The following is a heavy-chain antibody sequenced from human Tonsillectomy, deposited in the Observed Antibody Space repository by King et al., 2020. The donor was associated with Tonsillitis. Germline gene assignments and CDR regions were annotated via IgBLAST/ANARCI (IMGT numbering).Heavy chain of an antibody. D-gene: IGHD3-3*01. J-gene: IGHJ6*03. CDR1: GFTFSSYD. Sequence: VQLVESGGGLVQPGGSLRLSCAASGFTFSSYDMHWVRQPTGKGLEWVSAIGTAGDTYYPGSVKGRFTISRENAKNSLYLQMNSLRAGDTAGYYCARAGALNYDFWSGPGRYYMDVWGKGTTVTVSS. CDR3: ARAGALNYDFWSGPGRYYMDV. V-gene: IGHV3-13*04. CDR2: IGTAGDT.